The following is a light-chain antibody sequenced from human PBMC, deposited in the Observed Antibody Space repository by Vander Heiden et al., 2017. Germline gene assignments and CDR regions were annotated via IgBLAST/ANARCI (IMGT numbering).Light chain of an antibody. CDR1: QDISNR. CDR2: DAS. V-gene: IGKV1-27*01. CDR3: QEYISAPPLT. J-gene: IGKJ4*01. Sequence: IQMTQSPSSLSASIGDRVTITCRASQDISNRLAWYQQKPGKVPAALIYDASTLHSGVPSRFSGRGSGTDFTLTINSLQPEDVATYYCQEYISAPPLTFGGGTKVEI.